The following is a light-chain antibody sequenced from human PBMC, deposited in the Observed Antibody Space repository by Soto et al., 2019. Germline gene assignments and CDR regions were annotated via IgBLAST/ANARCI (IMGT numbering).Light chain of an antibody. J-gene: IGLJ3*02. V-gene: IGLV4-69*01. CDR1: SGHSSYA. Sequence: QPVLTQSPSASASLGASVKLNWTLSSGHSSYAIAWHQQQPEKGPRYLMKFNSDGSHSMGDGIPDRLSGSSSGTERYLTISSLHSEDEADYYCQVFGGGTKLTVL. CDR2: FNSDGSH. CDR3: QV.